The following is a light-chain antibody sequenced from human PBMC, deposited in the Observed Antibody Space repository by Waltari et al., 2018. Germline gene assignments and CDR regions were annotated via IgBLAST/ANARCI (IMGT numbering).Light chain of an antibody. CDR2: GVT. CDR1: SSDIDFDDY. Sequence: QSALTQPASVSGSPGQSITISCTGSSSDIDFDDYVSWYQHLPGKAPKLMIYGVTNRPSGISNRVSGSKSDNTASLTISGLQADDEADYYCSSFTDTIWVFGGGTKLTVL. CDR3: SSFTDTIWV. J-gene: IGLJ3*02. V-gene: IGLV2-14*01.